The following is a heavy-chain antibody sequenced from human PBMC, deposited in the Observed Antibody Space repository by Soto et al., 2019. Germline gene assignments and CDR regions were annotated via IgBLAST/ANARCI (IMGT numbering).Heavy chain of an antibody. V-gene: IGHV1-8*01. CDR2: MNPNHGNA. D-gene: IGHD6-25*01. Sequence: ASVKVSCKASGFTFITYDFSWVRQAAGQGLEWMGWMNPNHGNAGFAQKFRGRMNMTRNTSISTAYLELSSLRSDGSAVCFCARRKERSGPYYLDLWGQGTQVTAPQ. J-gene: IGHJ4*02. CDR1: GFTFITYD. CDR3: ARRKERSGPYYLDL.